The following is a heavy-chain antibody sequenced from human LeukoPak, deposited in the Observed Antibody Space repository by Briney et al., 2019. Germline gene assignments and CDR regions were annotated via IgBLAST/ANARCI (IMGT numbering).Heavy chain of an antibody. Sequence: SQTLSLTCTVSGGXISSGGYYWSWIRQHPGKGLEWFGYIYYSGSTYYNPSLKSRVTISVDTSKNQFSLKLSSVTAADTAVYYCARDRTDATNYYYYGMDVWGQGTTVTVSS. CDR2: IYYSGST. V-gene: IGHV4-31*03. J-gene: IGHJ6*02. CDR1: GGXISSGGYY. CDR3: ARDRTDATNYYYYGMDV.